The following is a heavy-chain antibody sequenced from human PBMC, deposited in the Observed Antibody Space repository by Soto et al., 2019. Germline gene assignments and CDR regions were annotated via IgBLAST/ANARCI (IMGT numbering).Heavy chain of an antibody. D-gene: IGHD5-18*01. J-gene: IGHJ4*02. Sequence: SLRLSCAASGFTFSSYAMHWVRQAPGKGLEWVAVISYDGSNKYYADSVKGRFTISRDNSKNTLYLQMNSLRAEDTAVYYCARVGGYVVGYVPEWGQGTLVTVSS. CDR1: GFTFSSYA. CDR3: ARVGGYVVGYVPE. CDR2: ISYDGSNK. V-gene: IGHV3-30-3*01.